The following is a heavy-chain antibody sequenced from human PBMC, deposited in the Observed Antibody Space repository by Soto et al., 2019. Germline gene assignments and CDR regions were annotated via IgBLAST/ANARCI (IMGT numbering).Heavy chain of an antibody. Sequence: GASVKVSCKASGYTFTSYAMHWVRQAPGQRLEWMGWINAGNGNTKYSQKLQGRVTMTTDTSTSTAYMELRSLRSDDAAVYYCASSGYCSSTSCLWEFDYWGQGTLVTVSS. J-gene: IGHJ4*02. CDR1: GYTFTSYA. V-gene: IGHV1-3*01. CDR3: ASSGYCSSTSCLWEFDY. D-gene: IGHD2-2*01. CDR2: INAGNGNT.